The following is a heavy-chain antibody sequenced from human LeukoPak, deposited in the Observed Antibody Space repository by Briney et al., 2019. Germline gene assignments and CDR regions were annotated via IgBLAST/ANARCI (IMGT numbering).Heavy chain of an antibody. D-gene: IGHD1-26*01. V-gene: IGHV3-33*01. Sequence: PGGSLRLSCAASGFSFSKYAMHWVRQTPGKGLEWVAAIWNDGSDENYADSAKGRFTISSDNSKNTLYLQMNSLRAEDSAVYYCAFEIGRSQGAFDTWGQGTMITVSS. CDR2: IWNDGSDE. CDR3: AFEIGRSQGAFDT. CDR1: GFSFSKYA. J-gene: IGHJ3*02.